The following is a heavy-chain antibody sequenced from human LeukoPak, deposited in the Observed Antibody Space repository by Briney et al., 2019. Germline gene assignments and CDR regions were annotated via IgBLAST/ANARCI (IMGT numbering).Heavy chain of an antibody. CDR3: AKAGYTSSWPFDY. CDR2: ISSTGNTT. V-gene: IGHV3-48*03. J-gene: IGHJ4*02. CDR1: GFTFSSYE. D-gene: IGHD6-13*01. Sequence: GGSLRLSCAASGFTFSSYEMNWVRQAPGKGLEWVSYISSTGNTTYYADSVKGRFTISRDNSKNTLYLQMNSLRADDTALYYCAKAGYTSSWPFDYWGQGTLVTVSS.